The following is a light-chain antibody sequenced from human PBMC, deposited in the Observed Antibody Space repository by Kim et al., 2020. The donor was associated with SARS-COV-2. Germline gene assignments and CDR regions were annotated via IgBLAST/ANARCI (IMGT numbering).Light chain of an antibody. CDR1: GLRSYY. V-gene: IGLV3-19*01. J-gene: IGLJ2*01. CDR2: GKN. CDR3: NSRDSSGNPNVV. Sequence: SSELTQDPAVSVALGQTVRITCQGDGLRSYYASWYQQKPGQAPVLVIYGKNNRPSGIPDRFSGSSSGNTASLTITGAQAEDEADYYCNSRDSSGNPNVVFGGGTQLTVL.